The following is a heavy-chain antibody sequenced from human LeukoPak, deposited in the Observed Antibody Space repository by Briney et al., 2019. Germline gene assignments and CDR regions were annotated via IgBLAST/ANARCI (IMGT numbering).Heavy chain of an antibody. CDR2: ISYDGSNK. CDR3: ASSSSYDY. CDR1: GFTFSSYG. Sequence: QPGGSLRLSCAASGFTFSSYGMHWVSQAPGKGLEWVAVISYDGSNKYYADSVKGRFTISRDNSKNTLYLQTNSLRAEDTAVYYCASSSSYDYWGQGTLVTVSS. J-gene: IGHJ4*02. D-gene: IGHD2-2*01. V-gene: IGHV3-30*03.